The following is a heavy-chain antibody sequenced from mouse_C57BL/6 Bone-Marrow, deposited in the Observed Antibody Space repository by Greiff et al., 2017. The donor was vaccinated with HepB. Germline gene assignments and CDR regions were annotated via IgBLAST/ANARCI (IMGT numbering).Heavy chain of an antibody. CDR2: IYPRDGST. Sequence: QVQLKESGPELVKPGASVKLSCKASGYTFTSYDINWVKQRPGQGLEWIGWIYPRDGSTKYNEKFKGKATLTVDTSSSTAYMELHSLTSEDSAVYCCARNWDEGDYYAMDYWGQGTSVTVSS. D-gene: IGHD4-1*01. CDR3: ARNWDEGDYYAMDY. CDR1: GYTFTSYD. J-gene: IGHJ4*01. V-gene: IGHV1-85*01.